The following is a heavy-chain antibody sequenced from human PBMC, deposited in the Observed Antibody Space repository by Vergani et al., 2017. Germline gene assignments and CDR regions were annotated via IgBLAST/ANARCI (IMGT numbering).Heavy chain of an antibody. CDR2: ISGNSNSI. D-gene: IGHD3-16*01. Sequence: EVQLEESGGGLVLPGRSLRLSCVASGFTSAGYAMHWVRQAPGKGLEWVSGISGNSNSIGYADSVKGRFTISRDNAKNSLYLQMNSLRAEDTAVYYCAKGLGTAAGGGWFDPWGQGTLVTVAS. J-gene: IGHJ5*02. CDR3: AKGLGTAAGGGWFDP. CDR1: GFTSAGYA. V-gene: IGHV3-9*02.